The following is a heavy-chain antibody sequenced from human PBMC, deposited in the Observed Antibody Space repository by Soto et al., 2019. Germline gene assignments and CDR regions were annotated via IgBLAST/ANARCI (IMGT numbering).Heavy chain of an antibody. CDR1: GYTFTSYA. Sequence: ASVTVSCKASGYTFTSYAMHWVRQAPGQRLEWMGWINAGNGNTKYSQKFQGRVTITRDTSASTAYMELSSLRSEDTAVYYCARDFPPRIAVAGLGYWGQGTLVTVSS. CDR2: INAGNGNT. CDR3: ARDFPPRIAVAGLGY. J-gene: IGHJ4*02. D-gene: IGHD6-19*01. V-gene: IGHV1-3*01.